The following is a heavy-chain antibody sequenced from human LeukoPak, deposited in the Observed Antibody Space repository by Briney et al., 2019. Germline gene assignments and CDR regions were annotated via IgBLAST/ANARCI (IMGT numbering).Heavy chain of an antibody. V-gene: IGHV1-2*02. Sequence: ASVKVSCKASGYTFTRYYTHWVRQPPGQGLEWMGWINPNSGGTNYAQKFQGRVTMTRDTSISTAYMELSRLRSDDTAVYYCARDQYSSGWYEGDYWGQGTLVTVSS. CDR1: GYTFTRYY. CDR2: INPNSGGT. CDR3: ARDQYSSGWYEGDY. J-gene: IGHJ4*02. D-gene: IGHD6-19*01.